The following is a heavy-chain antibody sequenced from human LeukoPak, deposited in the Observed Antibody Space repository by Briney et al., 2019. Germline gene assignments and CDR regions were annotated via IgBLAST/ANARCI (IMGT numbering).Heavy chain of an antibody. D-gene: IGHD1-26*01. J-gene: IGHJ4*02. CDR2: ISSSSSYI. CDR1: GFTFNSYS. Sequence: GGSLRLSCAASGFTFNSYSMNWVSQAPGKGVEWVSSISSSSSYIYYADSVKGRFTICRDNAKNSLYLQMNSLRAEDTAVYYCARGGTYHPLLGYWGQGTLVTVSS. CDR3: ARGGTYHPLLGY. V-gene: IGHV3-21*01.